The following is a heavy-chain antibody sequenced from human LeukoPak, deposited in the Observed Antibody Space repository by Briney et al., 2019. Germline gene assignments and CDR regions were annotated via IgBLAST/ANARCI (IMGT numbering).Heavy chain of an antibody. D-gene: IGHD6-19*01. CDR3: ARDPPESIAVAAHDAFDI. CDR2: VIPILGIA. J-gene: IGHJ3*02. CDR1: GDTFITYT. Sequence: SVKVSCKASGDTFITYTFSWVRQAPGQGLEWMGRVIPILGIANYAQKFQGRVTITADKSTSTAYMELSSLRSEDTAVYYCARDPPESIAVAAHDAFDIWGQGTMVTVSS. V-gene: IGHV1-69*04.